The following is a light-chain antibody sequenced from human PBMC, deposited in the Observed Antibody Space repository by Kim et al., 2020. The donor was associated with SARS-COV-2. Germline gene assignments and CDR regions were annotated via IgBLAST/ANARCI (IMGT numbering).Light chain of an antibody. CDR2: YDS. CDR1: NSGSRS. Sequence: SYELTQPPSVSVAPGKTARVACGGDNSGSRSVHWYQQKPGQAPVLVVYYDSDRPSGLPGRFSGSNSGNTATLTISRVEAGDEADYYCRLWYGGSRVFGGGTQLTVL. CDR3: RLWYGGSRV. J-gene: IGLJ3*02. V-gene: IGLV3-21*04.